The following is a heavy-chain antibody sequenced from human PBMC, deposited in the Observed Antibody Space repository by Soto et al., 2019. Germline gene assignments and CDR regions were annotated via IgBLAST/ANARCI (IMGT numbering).Heavy chain of an antibody. V-gene: IGHV4-39*01. CDR1: GGSISSSSYY. CDR2: IYYSGST. J-gene: IGHJ5*02. Sequence: SETLSLTCTVSGGSISSSSYYWGWIRQPPGKGLEWIGSIYYSGSTYYNPSLKSRVTISVDTSKNQFSLKLSSVTAADTAVYYCAREHQVLMVYAPFRWFDPWGQGTLVTVSS. D-gene: IGHD2-8*01. CDR3: AREHQVLMVYAPFRWFDP.